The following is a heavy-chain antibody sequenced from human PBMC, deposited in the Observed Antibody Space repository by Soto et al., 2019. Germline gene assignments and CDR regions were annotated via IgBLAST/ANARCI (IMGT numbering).Heavy chain of an antibody. D-gene: IGHD1-1*01. J-gene: IGHJ4*02. CDR2: ISAHNGNT. CDR1: GYAFTTYG. CDR3: ARGRYGDY. V-gene: IGHV1-18*01. Sequence: QVHLVQSGAEVKKPGASVKVSCKGSGYAFTTYGITWVRQAPGQGLEWMGWISAHNGNTNYAQKLQGRVTVTRDTSTSTAYMELRSVRSDDTAVSYCARGRYGDYWGQGALVTVSS.